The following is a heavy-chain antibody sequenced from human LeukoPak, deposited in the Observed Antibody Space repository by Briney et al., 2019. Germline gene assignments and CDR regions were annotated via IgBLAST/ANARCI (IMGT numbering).Heavy chain of an antibody. CDR1: GGSISSSSYY. CDR2: IYYSGST. Sequence: TSETLSLTCTVSGGSISSSSYYWGWIRQPPGKGLEWIGSIYYSGSTYYNPSLKSRVTISVDTSKNQFSLKLSSVTAADTAVYYCARGRTTLTNIYYYYYGMDVWGQGTTVTVSS. D-gene: IGHD1-14*01. CDR3: ARGRTTLTNIYYYYYGMDV. J-gene: IGHJ6*02. V-gene: IGHV4-39*01.